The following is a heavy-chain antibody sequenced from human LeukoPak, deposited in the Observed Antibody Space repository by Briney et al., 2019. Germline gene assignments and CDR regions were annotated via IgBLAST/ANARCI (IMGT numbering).Heavy chain of an antibody. J-gene: IGHJ4*02. CDR3: AREIAVAGHIDY. D-gene: IGHD6-19*01. Sequence: SETLSLTCTVSGGSISSHYWSWIRQPPGKGLEWIGYIYYSGSTNYNPSLKSRVTISVDTSKNQFSLKLSSVTAAGTAVYYCAREIAVAGHIDYWGQGTLVTVSS. V-gene: IGHV4-59*11. CDR1: GGSISSHY. CDR2: IYYSGST.